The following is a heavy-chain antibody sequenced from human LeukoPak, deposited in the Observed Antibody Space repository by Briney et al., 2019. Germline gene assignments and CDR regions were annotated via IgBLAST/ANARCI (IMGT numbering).Heavy chain of an antibody. V-gene: IGHV4-34*01. D-gene: IGHD5-18*01. CDR2: INHSGST. Sequence: SETLSLTCAVYGGSFSGYYWSWIRQPPGKGLEWIGEINHSGSTNYNPSLKSRVTISVDTSKNQFSLKLSSVTAADTAVYYCARGRRSRGYSYGYCYYMDVWGKGTTVTVSS. J-gene: IGHJ6*03. CDR1: GGSFSGYY. CDR3: ARGRRSRGYSYGYCYYMDV.